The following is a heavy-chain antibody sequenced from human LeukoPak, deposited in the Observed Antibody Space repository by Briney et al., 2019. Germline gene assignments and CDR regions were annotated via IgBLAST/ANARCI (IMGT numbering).Heavy chain of an antibody. CDR3: SSHVSAAAGGR. Sequence: PSETLSLTCAVSGGSVRDYYWSWIRQPPGKGLEWIAEIHHSGSTKYNPSLKSRVTISMDTSKNQFSLKLNSMTAADTAVYYCSSHVSAAAGGRWGPGTLVIISS. D-gene: IGHD6-13*01. V-gene: IGHV4-34*01. CDR1: GGSVRDYY. CDR2: IHHSGST. J-gene: IGHJ4*02.